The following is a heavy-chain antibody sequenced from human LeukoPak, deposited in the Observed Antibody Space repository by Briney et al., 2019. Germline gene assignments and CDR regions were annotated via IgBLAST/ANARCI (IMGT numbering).Heavy chain of an antibody. CDR1: GDSVSSNSAA. V-gene: IGHV6-1*01. D-gene: IGHD4-17*01. Sequence: SQTLSLTCAISGDSVSSNSAAWNWIRQSPSRGLEWLGRTYYRSKWYNDYAVSVKSRITINPDTSKNQFSLKLSSVTAADTAVYYCARCPGPEVMRSRSNGDPYYFDYWGQGTLVTVSS. CDR2: TYYRSKWYN. J-gene: IGHJ4*02. CDR3: ARCPGPEVMRSRSNGDPYYFDY.